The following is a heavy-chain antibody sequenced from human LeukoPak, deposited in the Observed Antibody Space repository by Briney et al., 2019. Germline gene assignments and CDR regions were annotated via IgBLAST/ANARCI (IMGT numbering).Heavy chain of an antibody. CDR1: GGSISSHY. CDR3: AYHHNYLSWFDP. J-gene: IGHJ5*02. V-gene: IGHV4-59*11. CDR2: IYYSGST. D-gene: IGHD2/OR15-2a*01. Sequence: SETLSLTCTVSGGSISSHYWSWIRQPPGKGLEWIGYIYYSGSTNYNPSLKSRVTISVDTSKNQFSLKLSSVTAADTAVYYCAYHHNYLSWFDPWGQGTLVTASS.